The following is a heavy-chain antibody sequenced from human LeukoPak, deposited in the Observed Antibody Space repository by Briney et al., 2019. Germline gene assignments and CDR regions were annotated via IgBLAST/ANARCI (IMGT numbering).Heavy chain of an antibody. CDR3: AKDTGAGDGYHFDY. CDR1: GFTFDDYA. D-gene: IGHD5-24*01. J-gene: IGHJ4*02. CDR2: ISWDGGST. V-gene: IGHV3-43D*03. Sequence: RSGGSLRLSCAASGFTFDDYAMHWVRQAPGKGLEWVSLISWDGGSTYYADSVKGRFTISRHNSKNSLYLQMNSLRAEDTALYYCAKDTGAGDGYHFDYWGQGTLVTVSS.